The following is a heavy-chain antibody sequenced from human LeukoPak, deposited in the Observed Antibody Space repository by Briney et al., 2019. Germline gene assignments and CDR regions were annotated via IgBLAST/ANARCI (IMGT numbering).Heavy chain of an antibody. CDR1: GFTFSYYG. J-gene: IGHJ4*02. CDR3: VRVAGSGSYYEPFDF. Sequence: PGRSLRLSCAASGFTFSYYGVHWVRQAPGKGLEWVAGMWSDGSKKFYADSVKGRFTVSRDNAKNSLYLQMNSLRVEDTAVYFCVRVAGSGSYYEPFDFWGQGALVTVSS. CDR2: MWSDGSKK. D-gene: IGHD3-10*01. V-gene: IGHV3-33*01.